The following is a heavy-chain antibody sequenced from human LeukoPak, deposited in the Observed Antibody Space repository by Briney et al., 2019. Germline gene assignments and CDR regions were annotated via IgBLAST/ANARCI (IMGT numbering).Heavy chain of an antibody. CDR1: GGSFSGYY. J-gene: IGHJ5*02. Sequence: KASETLSLTCAVYGGSFSGYYWSWIRRPPGKGLEWIGEINHSGSTNYNPSLKSRVTISVDTSKNQFSLKLSSVTAADTAVYYCARGFSLTNGDWFDPWGQGTLVTVSS. CDR2: INHSGST. V-gene: IGHV4-34*01. CDR3: ARGFSLTNGDWFDP. D-gene: IGHD2-8*01.